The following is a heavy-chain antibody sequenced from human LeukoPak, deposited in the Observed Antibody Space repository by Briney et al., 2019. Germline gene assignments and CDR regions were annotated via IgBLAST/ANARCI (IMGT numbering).Heavy chain of an antibody. CDR3: ARGPKMFVTMVRGVGEYFQH. D-gene: IGHD3-10*01. CDR1: GYTFTGYY. J-gene: IGHJ1*01. CDR2: INPNSGGT. V-gene: IGHV1-2*04. Sequence: GASVKVSCKASGYTFTGYYMHWVRQAPGQGLEWMGWINPNSGGTNYAQKFQGWVTMTRDTSISTAYMELSRLRSDDTAVYYCARGPKMFVTMVRGVGEYFQHWGQGTLVTVSS.